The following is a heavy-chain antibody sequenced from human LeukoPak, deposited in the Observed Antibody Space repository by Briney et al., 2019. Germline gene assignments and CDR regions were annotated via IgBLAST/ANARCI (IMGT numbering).Heavy chain of an antibody. Sequence: ASVKDSCKASGYTFTSYDINWVRQATGQGLEWMGWMNPNSGNTGYAQKFQGRVTMTRNTSISTAYMELSSLRSEDTAVYYCARLYYDFWSGYYDTYYYYGMDVWGQGTTVTVSS. D-gene: IGHD3-3*01. J-gene: IGHJ6*02. CDR3: ARLYYDFWSGYYDTYYYYGMDV. V-gene: IGHV1-8*01. CDR1: GYTFTSYD. CDR2: MNPNSGNT.